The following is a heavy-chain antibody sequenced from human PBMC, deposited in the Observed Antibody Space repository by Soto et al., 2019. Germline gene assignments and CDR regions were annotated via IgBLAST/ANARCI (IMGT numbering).Heavy chain of an antibody. CDR1: GFTFNNFW. CDR2: INNDGSSR. V-gene: IGHV3-74*01. CDR3: ARGVAENMGSWF. J-gene: IGHJ4*02. Sequence: EVHLVESGGGLVQPGGSLRLSCAASGFTFNNFWMHWVRQVPGKGLVWISRINNDGSSRSYADSVKGRFTISRDNAKNTLFLQMSSLRVEDTAVYYCARGVAENMGSWFWGQGILVTVSS. D-gene: IGHD3-3*01.